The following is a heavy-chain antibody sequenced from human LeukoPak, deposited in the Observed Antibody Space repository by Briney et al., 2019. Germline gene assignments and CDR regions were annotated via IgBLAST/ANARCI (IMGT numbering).Heavy chain of an antibody. V-gene: IGHV3-21*01. CDR3: ATLAPQNYYDHRVGAFDI. D-gene: IGHD3-22*01. Sequence: GGSLRLSCAASGFTFSSYSMNWVRQAPGKGLEWVSSISSSSSYIYYADSVKGRFTISRDNAKNSLYLQMNSLRAEDTAVYYCATLAPQNYYDHRVGAFDIWGQGTMVTVSS. J-gene: IGHJ3*02. CDR2: ISSSSSYI. CDR1: GFTFSSYS.